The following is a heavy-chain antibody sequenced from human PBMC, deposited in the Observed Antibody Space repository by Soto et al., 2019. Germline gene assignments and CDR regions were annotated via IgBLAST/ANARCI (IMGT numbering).Heavy chain of an antibody. J-gene: IGHJ5*02. CDR3: TTGGGSSWGPSWFDP. D-gene: IGHD6-13*01. Sequence: PSETLSLTCAVYGGSFSGYYWSWIRQPPGKGLEWIGEINHSGSTNYNPSLKSRVTISVDTSKNQFSLKLSSVTAADTAVYYCTTGGGSSWGPSWFDPWGQGTLVTVSS. CDR2: INHSGST. CDR1: GGSFSGYY. V-gene: IGHV4-34*01.